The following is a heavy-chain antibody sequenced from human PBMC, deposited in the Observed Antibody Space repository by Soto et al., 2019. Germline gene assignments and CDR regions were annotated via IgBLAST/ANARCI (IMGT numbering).Heavy chain of an antibody. J-gene: IGHJ6*03. CDR1: GASISSYH. Sequence: PSETLSLTCTVSGASISSYHWSWIRQPPGKGLEWIGYIHYSGSSNYIPSLKSRVTMSADTSKNQFSLRLSSVTAADTAIYYCASSIGDPFYYMDVWGKGTMVTVSS. CDR2: IHYSGSS. CDR3: ASSIGDPFYYMDV. V-gene: IGHV4-59*03. D-gene: IGHD6-6*01.